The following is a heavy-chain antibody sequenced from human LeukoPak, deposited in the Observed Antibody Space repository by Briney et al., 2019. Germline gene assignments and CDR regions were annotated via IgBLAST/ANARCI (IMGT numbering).Heavy chain of an antibody. CDR1: GFTFSSYA. V-gene: IGHV3-23*01. J-gene: IGHJ5*02. D-gene: IGHD6-13*01. Sequence: GGSLRLSCAASGFTFSSYAMSWVRQAPGKGLEWVSAISGSGGSTYYADSVKGRFTISRDNSKNTLYLQMNSLRAEDTAVYYCAKDLPLSSRYSVYPDPWGQGTLVTVSS. CDR3: AKDLPLSSRYSVYPDP. CDR2: ISGSGGST.